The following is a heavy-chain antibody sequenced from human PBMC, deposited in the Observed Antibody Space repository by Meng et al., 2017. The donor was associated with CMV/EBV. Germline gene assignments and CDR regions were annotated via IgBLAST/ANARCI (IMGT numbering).Heavy chain of an antibody. CDR3: ARGWGPGSMVRHVGLYYYGMDV. J-gene: IGHJ6*02. CDR2: INHSGST. V-gene: IGHV4-34*01. Sequence: GSLRLSCAVYGGSFSGYYWSWIRQPPGKGLEWIGEINHSGSTNYNPSLKSRVTISVDTSKNQFSLKLSSVTAADTAVYYCARGWGPGSMVRHVGLYYYGMDVWGQGTTVTVSS. D-gene: IGHD3-10*01. CDR1: GGSFSGYY.